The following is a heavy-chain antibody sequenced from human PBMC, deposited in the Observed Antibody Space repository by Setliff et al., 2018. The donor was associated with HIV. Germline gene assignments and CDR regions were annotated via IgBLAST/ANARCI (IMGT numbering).Heavy chain of an antibody. Sequence: QPGGSLRLSCSTSGFIFGDIPMAWVRQAPGKGLEWVSYIRTEAYGGTTEYAASVKDRFTVSRDDSKSIAYLQINSLKTEDTAVYYCTRDKGYAFDIWGQGTMVTVSS. D-gene: IGHD5-18*01. J-gene: IGHJ3*02. V-gene: IGHV3-49*04. CDR3: TRDKGYAFDI. CDR1: GFIFGDIP. CDR2: IRTEAYGGTT.